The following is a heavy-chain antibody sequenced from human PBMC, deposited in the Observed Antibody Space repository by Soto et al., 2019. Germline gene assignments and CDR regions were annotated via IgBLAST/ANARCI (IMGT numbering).Heavy chain of an antibody. V-gene: IGHV5-51*01. D-gene: IGHD3-22*01. CDR1: GYSFTSYW. CDR2: IYPGDSDT. Sequence: GESLKISCKGSGYSFTSYWIGWVRQMPGKGLEWMGIIYPGDSDTRYSPSFQGQVTISADKSISTAYLQWSSLKASDTAMYYCARQVRRYDSSGYYLDYWGQGTLVTVSS. J-gene: IGHJ4*02. CDR3: ARQVRRYDSSGYYLDY.